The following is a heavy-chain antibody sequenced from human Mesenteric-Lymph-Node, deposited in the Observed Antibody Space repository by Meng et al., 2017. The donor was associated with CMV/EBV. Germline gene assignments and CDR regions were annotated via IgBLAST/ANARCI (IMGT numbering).Heavy chain of an antibody. CDR2: INHSGST. CDR1: GGSFSGYY. J-gene: IGHJ4*02. Sequence: QVQLQQWVGGLLEPSEPLPLTCSVYGGSFSGYYWSWIRPPPGKGLEWIGEINHSGSTNYNPSLKSRVTISVDTSKNQFSLKLSSVTAADTAVYYCARHQRWLKSEGGFNYWGQGTLVTVSS. V-gene: IGHV4-34*01. CDR3: ARHQRWLKSEGGFNY. D-gene: IGHD4-23*01.